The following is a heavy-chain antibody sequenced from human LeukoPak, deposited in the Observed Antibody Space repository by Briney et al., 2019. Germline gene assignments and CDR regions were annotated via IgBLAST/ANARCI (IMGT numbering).Heavy chain of an antibody. J-gene: IGHJ3*02. CDR1: GGSFSGYY. Sequence: SETLSLTCAVYGGSFSGYYWTWVRQPPGKGLEWIGEINHSGSTNYNPSLKSRVTMSVDTSKNQFSLSLNSVTAADTAVYYCARGFSGYYAGDAFEIWGQGTMVTVSS. CDR2: INHSGST. V-gene: IGHV4-34*01. D-gene: IGHD3-22*01. CDR3: ARGFSGYYAGDAFEI.